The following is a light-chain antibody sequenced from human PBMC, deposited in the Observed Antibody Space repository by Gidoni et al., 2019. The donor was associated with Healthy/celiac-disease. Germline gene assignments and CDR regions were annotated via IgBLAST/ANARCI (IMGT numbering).Light chain of an antibody. CDR2: AAS. CDR3: QQSYSTPET. CDR1: QSISNY. V-gene: IGKV1-39*01. Sequence: DIQMTQSPSSLSTSVGDRVTITCRASQSISNYLNWYQQKPGKAPKLLIYAASSLQSGVPSRFSGSASGTDFTLTISSLQPEDFAAYYCQQSYSTPETFGQGTKLEIK. J-gene: IGKJ2*01.